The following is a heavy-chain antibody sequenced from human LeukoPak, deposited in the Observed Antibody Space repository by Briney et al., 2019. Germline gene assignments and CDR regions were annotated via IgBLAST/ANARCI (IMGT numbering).Heavy chain of an antibody. CDR1: GFTFSGYW. CDR3: ARVYSIAANYCDY. D-gene: IGHD6-13*01. V-gene: IGHV3-74*01. CDR2: INSDGSST. Sequence: GGSLRLSCAASGFTFSGYWMHWVRQAPGKGLVWVSRINSDGSSTNYADSVKGRFTISRDNAKKTLYLQMNSLRDEDTAVYYCARVYSIAANYCDYWGQGTLVTVSS. J-gene: IGHJ4*02.